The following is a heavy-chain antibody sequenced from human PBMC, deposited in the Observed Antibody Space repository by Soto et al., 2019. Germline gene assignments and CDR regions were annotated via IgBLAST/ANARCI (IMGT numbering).Heavy chain of an antibody. CDR1: GGSISRYY. V-gene: IGHV4-59*01. D-gene: IGHD4-17*01. CDR3: ARSLDYGGNSTPEVWFDP. Sequence: QVQLQESGPGLVKPSETLSLTCTVSGGSISRYYWSWIRQPPGKGLEWIGYIYYSGSTNYNPSLKSRVTISVDTSKNQFSLKLSSVTAADTAVYYCARSLDYGGNSTPEVWFDPWGQGTLVTVSS. J-gene: IGHJ5*02. CDR2: IYYSGST.